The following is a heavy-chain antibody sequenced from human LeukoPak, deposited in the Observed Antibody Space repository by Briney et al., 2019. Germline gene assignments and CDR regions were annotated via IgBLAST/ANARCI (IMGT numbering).Heavy chain of an antibody. J-gene: IGHJ4*02. D-gene: IGHD3-22*01. CDR2: ISSNGGST. Sequence: GGSLRLSCSASGFTFSSYAMHWVRQAPGKGLEYVSAISSNGGSTYYADSVKGRFTISRDNSKHTLYLQMSSLRAEDTAVYFCARDDDTTGRYSRFDYWGQGTLVTVSS. V-gene: IGHV3-64*04. CDR3: ARDDDTTGRYSRFDY. CDR1: GFTFSSYA.